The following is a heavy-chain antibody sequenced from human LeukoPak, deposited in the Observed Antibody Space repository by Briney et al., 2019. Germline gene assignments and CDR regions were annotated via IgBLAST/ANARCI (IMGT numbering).Heavy chain of an antibody. J-gene: IGHJ5*02. D-gene: IGHD3-16*01. CDR2: IDRSGTT. V-gene: IGHV4-34*01. Sequence: SETLSLTCVVNGGSFSGYYWSWIRQPPGKGLEWIGEIDRSGTTNYNPSLKSRVAISIDTSKKQFSLTLTSMTAADTAVYYCARCFDWFDPWGQGTLVTASS. CDR1: GGSFSGYY. CDR3: ARCFDWFDP.